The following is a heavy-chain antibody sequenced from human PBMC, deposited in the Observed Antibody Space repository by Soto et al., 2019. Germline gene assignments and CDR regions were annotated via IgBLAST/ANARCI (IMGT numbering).Heavy chain of an antibody. CDR3: ARGKGMEENYYYYGLYX. J-gene: IGHJ6*02. V-gene: IGHV1-3*01. D-gene: IGHD1-1*01. CDR1: GYTFTTHA. CDR2: INVVTGQT. Sequence: ASVKVSCKASGYTFTTHAMHWVRQAPGQSLEWRGFINVVTGQTKHSHRFQGRVNITRETYASTAYMELSSLRSEDTAVYYCARGKGMEENYYYYGLYXWGQGTTFTVS.